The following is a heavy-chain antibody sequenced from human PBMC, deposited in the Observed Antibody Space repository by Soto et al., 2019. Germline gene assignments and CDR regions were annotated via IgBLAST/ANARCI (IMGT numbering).Heavy chain of an antibody. CDR2: ISGYNGNT. V-gene: IGHV1-18*01. Sequence: QVQLVQSGADVKKPGASVKVSCKASGYTFTSFGINWVRQAPGQGLEWMGWISGYNGNTNYAQNLPDRVTMTRDTSTSTAHMELRSLRSADTAVYYCARATDFYSYAMDVWGQGTTVTVSS. CDR3: ARATDFYSYAMDV. J-gene: IGHJ6*02. CDR1: GYTFTSFG.